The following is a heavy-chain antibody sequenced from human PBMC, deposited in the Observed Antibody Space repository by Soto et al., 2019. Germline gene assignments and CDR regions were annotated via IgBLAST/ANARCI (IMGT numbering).Heavy chain of an antibody. CDR2: ISYDGSNK. V-gene: IGHV3-30-3*01. Sequence: QVQLVKSGGGVVQPGRSLRLSCAASGFTFSSYAMHWVRQAPGKGLEWVAVISYDGSNKYYADSVKGRFTISRDNSKNTLYLQMNSLRAEDTAVYYCARVAVEMATIHVFDYWGQGTLVTVSS. J-gene: IGHJ4*02. CDR3: ARVAVEMATIHVFDY. CDR1: GFTFSSYA. D-gene: IGHD5-12*01.